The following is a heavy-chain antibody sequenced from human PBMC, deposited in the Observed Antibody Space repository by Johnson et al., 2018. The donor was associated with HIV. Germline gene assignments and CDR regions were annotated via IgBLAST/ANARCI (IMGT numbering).Heavy chain of an antibody. CDR2: ISWNSGSI. CDR3: ASSSPRDAFDS. D-gene: IGHD3-10*01. J-gene: IGHJ3*02. V-gene: IGHV3-9*01. CDR1: GFTFDDYA. Sequence: VQLVESGGGLIQPGKSLRLSCAASGFTFDDYAMHWVRQAPGKGLEWVSGISWNSGSIGYADSVKGRFTISRDNSKNTLYLQMNSLRAEDTAVYYCASSSPRDAFDSWGQGTMVTVSS.